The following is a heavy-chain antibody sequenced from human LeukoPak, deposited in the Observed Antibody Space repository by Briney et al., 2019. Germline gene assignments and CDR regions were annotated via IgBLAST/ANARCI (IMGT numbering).Heavy chain of an antibody. Sequence: PGGSLRLSCAASGFTFSSYSMNWVRQAPGKGLEWVSSISSSSSYIYYADSVKGRFTISRDNAKNSLYLQMNSLRAEDTAVYYCARDKYQLRMTDDAFDIWGQGTMVTVSS. CDR2: ISSSSSYI. D-gene: IGHD2-2*01. CDR3: ARDKYQLRMTDDAFDI. J-gene: IGHJ3*02. CDR1: GFTFSSYS. V-gene: IGHV3-21*01.